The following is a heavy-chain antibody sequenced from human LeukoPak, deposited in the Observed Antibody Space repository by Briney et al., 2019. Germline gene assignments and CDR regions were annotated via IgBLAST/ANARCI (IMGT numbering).Heavy chain of an antibody. D-gene: IGHD4-11*01. V-gene: IGHV3-11*01. Sequence: GGSLRLSCATSGFTFTDYYFTWIRQAPGKGLEWISYISGSGSIMKYADSVKGRFTISRDNARNSVYLQMRSLRAEVTAVYYCARGIDTSTDAVDYWGHGTLVTVSS. CDR2: ISGSGSIM. J-gene: IGHJ4*01. CDR3: ARGIDTSTDAVDY. CDR1: GFTFTDYY.